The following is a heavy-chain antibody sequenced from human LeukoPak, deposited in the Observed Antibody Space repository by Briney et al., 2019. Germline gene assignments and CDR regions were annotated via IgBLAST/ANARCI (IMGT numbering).Heavy chain of an antibody. D-gene: IGHD2-2*01. CDR1: GFTFSSYA. CDR2: ISGSGGST. CDR3: AKEGGVVPAAIDYYYGMDV. Sequence: GGSLRLSCAASGFTFSSYAMSWVRQAPGKGLEWASAISGSGGSTYYADSVKGRFTISRDNSKNTLYLQMNSLRAEDTAVYYCAKEGGVVPAAIDYYYGMDVWGKGTTVTVSS. V-gene: IGHV3-23*01. J-gene: IGHJ6*04.